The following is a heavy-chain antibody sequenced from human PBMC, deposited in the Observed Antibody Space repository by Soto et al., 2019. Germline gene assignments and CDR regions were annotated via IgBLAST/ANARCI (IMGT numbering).Heavy chain of an antibody. CDR2: IDSSDSTI. CDR1: GFTFIDYY. J-gene: IGHJ5*02. V-gene: IGHV3-11*01. Sequence: GGSLRLSCAASGFTFIDYYMSWIRQVPGKGLEWVAYIDSSDSTIFYTDSVRGRFTVSRDNAKNSVYLQMDSLRADDTGVYYCARHRKLVPGEVSWGRGTLVTVSS. CDR3: ARHRKLVPGEVS. D-gene: IGHD2-8*02.